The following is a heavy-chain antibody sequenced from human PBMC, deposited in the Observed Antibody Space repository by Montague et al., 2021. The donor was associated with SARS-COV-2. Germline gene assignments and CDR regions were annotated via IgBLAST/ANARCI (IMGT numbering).Heavy chain of an antibody. J-gene: IGHJ5*02. CDR1: GFSLSTSGMC. V-gene: IGHV2-70*11. D-gene: IGHD6-13*01. Sequence: PALVKSTQTLTLTCTFSGFSLSTSGMCVSWIRQPPGKALEWLARIDWDDDKYYSTSLKTRLTISKDTSKNQVVLTMTNMDPVDTATYYCARILVAAAGSPFDPWGQGTLVTVSS. CDR3: ARILVAAAGSPFDP. CDR2: IDWDDDK.